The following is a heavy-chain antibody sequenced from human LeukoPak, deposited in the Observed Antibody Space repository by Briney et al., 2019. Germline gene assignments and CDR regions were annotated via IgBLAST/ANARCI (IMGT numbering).Heavy chain of an antibody. V-gene: IGHV4-34*01. CDR2: INHSGST. D-gene: IGHD3-16*01. Sequence: SETLSLTCAVYGGSFSGYYWSWLRQPPGKGLEWIGEINHSGSTTYNPSLKSRVTISVDTSKNQFSLKLSSVTAADTAVYYCARGAGGGYFDYWGQGTLVTVSS. CDR3: ARGAGGGYFDY. CDR1: GGSFSGYY. J-gene: IGHJ4*02.